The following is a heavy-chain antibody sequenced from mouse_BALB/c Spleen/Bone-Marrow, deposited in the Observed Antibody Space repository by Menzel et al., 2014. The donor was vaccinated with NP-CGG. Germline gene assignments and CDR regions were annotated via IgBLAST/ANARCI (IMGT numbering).Heavy chain of an antibody. D-gene: IGHD1-1*01. V-gene: IGHV5-17*02. J-gene: IGHJ2*01. Sequence: EVKLVESGGGLVQPGGSRKLSCAASGFTFSSFGMHWVRQAPEKGLEWVAYISSGSSTIYYAETVKSRFTISRDNPKNTLFLQMTSLRSEDTAMYYCARSYYGSSYYFDYWGQGTPLTVSS. CDR1: GFTFSSFG. CDR2: ISSGSSTI. CDR3: ARSYYGSSYYFDY.